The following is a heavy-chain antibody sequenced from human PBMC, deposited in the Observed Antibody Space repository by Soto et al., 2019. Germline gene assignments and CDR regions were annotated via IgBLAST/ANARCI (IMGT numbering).Heavy chain of an antibody. CDR1: GYTFTSYG. V-gene: IGHV1-18*01. Sequence: ASVKVSCKASGYTFTSYGISWVRQAPGQGLEWMGWISAYNGNTNYAQKLQGRVTMTTDTSTSTAYMELRSLRSDDTAVYYCARDTYYYDSSGYPFYYYYGMDVWVQGTTVTVSS. J-gene: IGHJ6*02. CDR3: ARDTYYYDSSGYPFYYYYGMDV. D-gene: IGHD3-22*01. CDR2: ISAYNGNT.